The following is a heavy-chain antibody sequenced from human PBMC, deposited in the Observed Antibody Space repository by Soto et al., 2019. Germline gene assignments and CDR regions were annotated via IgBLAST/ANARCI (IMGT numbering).Heavy chain of an antibody. CDR2: FDPEDGET. D-gene: IGHD3-16*01. CDR1: GYTLTELS. Sequence: QVQLVQSGAEVKKPGASVKVSCKVSGYTLTELSMHWVRQAPGKGLEWMGGFDPEDGETIYAQKFQGRVTMTEDTSTDTAYMELSRLRSEDTAVYYCATGLLAVPPYSLTFDYWGQGTLVTVSS. CDR3: ATGLLAVPPYSLTFDY. J-gene: IGHJ4*02. V-gene: IGHV1-24*01.